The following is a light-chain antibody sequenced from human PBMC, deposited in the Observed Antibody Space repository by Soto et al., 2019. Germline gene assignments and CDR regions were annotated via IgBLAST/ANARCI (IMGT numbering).Light chain of an antibody. CDR3: TSYAGGNILV. Sequence: QSALTQPASVSGSPGQSITISCTGTNSDIGAYNYVSWYQQHPGKAPKVMIYEVRKRPSGVPDRFSGSKSGNTASLTVSGLQADDEADYYCTSYAGGNILVFGGGTKLTVL. CDR2: EVR. V-gene: IGLV2-8*01. CDR1: NSDIGAYNY. J-gene: IGLJ2*01.